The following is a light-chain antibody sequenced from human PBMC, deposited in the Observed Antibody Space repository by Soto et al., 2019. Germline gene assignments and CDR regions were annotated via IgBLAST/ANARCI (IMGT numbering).Light chain of an antibody. V-gene: IGKV3-20*01. CDR2: DAS. CDR1: QSVDSRH. CDR3: QHYGRSPPSWT. J-gene: IGKJ1*01. Sequence: ETVLTQSPGTLSLSPGDGASLSCRASQSVDSRHLAWYQHRPGQAPRLLIYDASTRATGIPDRFSGWGSGTDFTLTISRLVPEDFAVYYCQHYGRSPPSWTFGQGTKVEIK.